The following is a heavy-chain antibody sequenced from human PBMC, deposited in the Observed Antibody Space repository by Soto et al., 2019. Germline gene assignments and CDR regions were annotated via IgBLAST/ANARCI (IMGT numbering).Heavy chain of an antibody. CDR3: ARGVPAAIRDYYYGMDV. Sequence: VQLVQSGAEVKKPGSSVKVSCKASGGTFSSYAISWVRQAPGQGLEWMGGIIPIFGTANYAQKFQGRVTITADESTITAYMELSSLRSEDTAVYYCARGVPAAIRDYYYGMDVWGQGTTVTVSS. J-gene: IGHJ6*02. D-gene: IGHD2-2*02. CDR2: IIPIFGTA. CDR1: GGTFSSYA. V-gene: IGHV1-69*01.